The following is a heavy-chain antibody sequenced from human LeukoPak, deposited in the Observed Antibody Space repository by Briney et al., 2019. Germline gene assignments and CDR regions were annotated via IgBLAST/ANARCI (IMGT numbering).Heavy chain of an antibody. V-gene: IGHV4-39*02. CDR3: ARLPGLYSSYFDI. J-gene: IGHJ4*02. CDR2: MDQRGAK. CDR1: GDSFTRSTYY. Sequence: SETLSLTCTVSGDSFTRSTYYWGSVRQTPREGLEWIATMDQRGAKYFNPSLESRVTMSIDSNRFSLKLRSVTAADSGVYYCARLPGLYSSYFDIWGRGALVTVSS. D-gene: IGHD2-15*01.